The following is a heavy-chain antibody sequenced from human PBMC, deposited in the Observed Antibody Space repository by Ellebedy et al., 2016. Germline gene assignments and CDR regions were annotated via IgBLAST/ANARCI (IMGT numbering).Heavy chain of an antibody. J-gene: IGHJ4*02. CDR1: GFTFSSYA. D-gene: IGHD3-22*01. Sequence: GESLKISCAASGFTFSSYAMSWVRQAPGKGLEWVSAISGSGTGTYYADSVKGRFTISRDNSKNTLYLQMNSLRAEDTAVYYCAKEDYYESSGPFDYWGQGTLVTVSS. CDR3: AKEDYYESSGPFDY. V-gene: IGHV3-23*01. CDR2: ISGSGTGT.